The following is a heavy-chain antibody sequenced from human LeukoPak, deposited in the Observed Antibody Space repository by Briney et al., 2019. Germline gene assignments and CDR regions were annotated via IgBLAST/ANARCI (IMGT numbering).Heavy chain of an antibody. CDR3: ARGYGGYVNY. J-gene: IGHJ4*02. Sequence: SETLSLTCTVSGGSISSYYWSWLRQPPGKGLEWIGYIYYSGSTNYNPSLKSRVTISVDTSKNQFSLKLSSVTAADTAVYYCARGYGGYVNYWGQGTLVTVSS. D-gene: IGHD5-12*01. CDR2: IYYSGST. V-gene: IGHV4-59*01. CDR1: GGSISSYY.